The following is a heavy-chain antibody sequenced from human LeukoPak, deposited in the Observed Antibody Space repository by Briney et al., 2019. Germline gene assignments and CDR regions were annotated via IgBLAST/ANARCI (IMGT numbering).Heavy chain of an antibody. CDR1: GFTFSSYA. D-gene: IGHD3-3*01. V-gene: IGHV3-23*01. CDR2: ISGSGGGT. Sequence: GGSLRLSCAASGFTFSSYAMSRVRQAPGKGLEWVSAISGSGGGTYYADSVKGRFTISRDNAKNSLYLQMNSLRAEDAAVYYCARVLYDFWSGYTNYYYYYGMDVWGQGTTVTVSS. CDR3: ARVLYDFWSGYTNYYYYYGMDV. J-gene: IGHJ6*01.